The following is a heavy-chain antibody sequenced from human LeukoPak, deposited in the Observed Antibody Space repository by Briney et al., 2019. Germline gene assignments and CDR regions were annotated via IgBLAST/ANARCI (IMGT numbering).Heavy chain of an antibody. CDR3: ARYSSGGYYFDY. D-gene: IGHD5-18*01. CDR1: GGSISSYY. Sequence: SETLSLTCTVSGGSISSYYWSWIRQPPGKGLEWIGYIHYSGSTNYNPSLKSRVTISVDTSKNQFSLKLSSVTTADTAAYYCARYSSGGYYFDYWGQGALVTVSS. CDR2: IHYSGST. V-gene: IGHV4-59*01. J-gene: IGHJ4*02.